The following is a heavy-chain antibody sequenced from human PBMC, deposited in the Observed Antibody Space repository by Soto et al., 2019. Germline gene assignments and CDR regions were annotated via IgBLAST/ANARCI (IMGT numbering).Heavy chain of an antibody. CDR1: GYTFTSYG. V-gene: IGHV1-18*01. CDR3: ARDRYYDFWSGYPFDY. J-gene: IGHJ4*02. Sequence: ASVKVSCKASGYTFTSYGISWVRQAPGQGLEWMGWISAYSGNTNYAQKLQGRVTMTTDTSTSTAYMELRSLRSDDTAVYYCARDRYYDFWSGYPFDYWGQGTLVTVSS. CDR2: ISAYSGNT. D-gene: IGHD3-3*01.